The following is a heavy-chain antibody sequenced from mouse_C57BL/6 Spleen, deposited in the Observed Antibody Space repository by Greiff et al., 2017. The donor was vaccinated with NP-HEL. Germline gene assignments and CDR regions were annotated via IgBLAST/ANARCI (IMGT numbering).Heavy chain of an antibody. J-gene: IGHJ1*03. Sequence: QVQLQQSGAELVRPGTSVKVSCKASGYAFTNYLIEWVKQRPGQGLEWIGVINPGRGGTNYNEKFKGKATLTADKSSSTAYMQLSSLTSEDSAVYFCARSYYGSPYWYFDVWGTGTTVTVSS. D-gene: IGHD1-1*01. V-gene: IGHV1-54*01. CDR2: INPGRGGT. CDR3: ARSYYGSPYWYFDV. CDR1: GYAFTNYL.